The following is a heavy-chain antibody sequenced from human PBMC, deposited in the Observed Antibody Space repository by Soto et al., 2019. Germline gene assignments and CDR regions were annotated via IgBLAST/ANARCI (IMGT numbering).Heavy chain of an antibody. CDR2: ISSSGSSI. D-gene: IGHD6-13*01. V-gene: IGHV3-48*03. Sequence: LRLSCAPSGFTFSSYEMNWVRQAPGKGLEWVSYISSSGSSIYYADSVKGRFTISRDNAKNSLYLQMNSLRAEDTAVYYCASRAAGGTFDYWGQGTLVTVSS. CDR1: GFTFSSYE. J-gene: IGHJ4*02. CDR3: ASRAAGGTFDY.